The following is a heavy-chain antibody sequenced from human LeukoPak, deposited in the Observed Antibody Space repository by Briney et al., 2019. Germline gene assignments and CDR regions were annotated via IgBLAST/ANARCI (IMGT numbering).Heavy chain of an antibody. V-gene: IGHV4-34*01. CDR3: ARGEELRYFDWLPLGV. CDR1: GGSFSGYY. Sequence: PSETLSLTCAVYGGSFSGYYWSWIRQPPGKGLNWFGEINHSGSTNYNPSLKSRVTISVDTSKNQFSLKLSSVTAADTAVYYCARGEELRYFDWLPLGVWGQGTTVTVSS. D-gene: IGHD3-9*01. CDR2: INHSGST. J-gene: IGHJ6*02.